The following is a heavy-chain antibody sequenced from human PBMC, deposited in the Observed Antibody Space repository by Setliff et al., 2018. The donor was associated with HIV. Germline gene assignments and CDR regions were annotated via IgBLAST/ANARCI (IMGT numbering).Heavy chain of an antibody. Sequence: SETLSLTCVVSGYSISSGSYWGWIRQPPGKGLEWIGSIYYSGTTYYNPSLKSRVTISVDKSTNQFSLRLTSVTAADTAVYYCARGSSASPYLGIDFWGQGTLVTVSS. V-gene: IGHV4-38-2*01. J-gene: IGHJ4*02. CDR1: GYSISSGSY. CDR3: ARGSSASPYLGIDF. CDR2: IYYSGTT. D-gene: IGHD3-16*01.